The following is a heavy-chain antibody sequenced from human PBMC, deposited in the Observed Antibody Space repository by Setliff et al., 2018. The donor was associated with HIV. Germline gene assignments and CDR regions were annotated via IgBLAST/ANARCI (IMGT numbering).Heavy chain of an antibody. CDR3: ARSFPYYYESSGLYAMDV. CDR1: GGSISGYY. V-gene: IGHV3-20*04. Sequence: PSETLSLTCTVSGGSISGYYWSWVRQGPGKGLEWVAGISWSGSGIGYGDSVKGRFTISRDDDRNFLFLQMNSLRAEDTAIYFCARSFPYYYESSGLYAMDVWGQGTTVTVSS. D-gene: IGHD3-22*01. J-gene: IGHJ6*02. CDR2: ISWSGSGI.